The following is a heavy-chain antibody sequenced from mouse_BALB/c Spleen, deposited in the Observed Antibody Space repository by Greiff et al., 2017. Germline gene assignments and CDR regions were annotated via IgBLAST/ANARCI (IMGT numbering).Heavy chain of an antibody. CDR3: VYYYYGRGGY. Sequence: EVQLQQSGPELVKPGASVKISCKASGYTFTDYYMNWVKQSHGKSLEWIGLVNPNNGGTSYNQKFKGKATLTVDKSSSTAYMELRSLTSEDSAVYYCVYYYYGRGGYWGQGTTLTVSS. D-gene: IGHD1-1*01. CDR2: VNPNNGGT. CDR1: GYTFTDYY. V-gene: IGHV1-26*01. J-gene: IGHJ2*01.